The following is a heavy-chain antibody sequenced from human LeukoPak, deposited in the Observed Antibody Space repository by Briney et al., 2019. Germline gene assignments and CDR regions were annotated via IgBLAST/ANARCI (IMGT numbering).Heavy chain of an antibody. J-gene: IGHJ4*02. CDR2: IKQDRSEK. CDR1: GFTFSRSC. D-gene: IGHD3-22*01. V-gene: IGHV3-7*01. Sequence: GGSLRLSCAASGFTFSRSCMNWVRQAPGKGLEWVANIKQDRSEKYYVDSVKGRFTISRDNAKNSLYLQMNSLRAEDTAVYYCARESYFYDSSGNYPRLDYWGQGTLVTVSS. CDR3: ARESYFYDSSGNYPRLDY.